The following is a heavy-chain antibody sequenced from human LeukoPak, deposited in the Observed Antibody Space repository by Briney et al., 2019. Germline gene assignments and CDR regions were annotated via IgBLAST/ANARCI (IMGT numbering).Heavy chain of an antibody. CDR1: GFTFSSYA. CDR2: ISGSGGST. J-gene: IGHJ4*02. CDR3: AKDPKAYSSSFDY. D-gene: IGHD6-13*01. V-gene: IGHV3-23*01. Sequence: GWSLSLSCAASGFTFSSYAMSWVRQAPGKGLDWVSAISGSGGSTYYAASVKGRFTISKANSKNTLYLQMNSLRAEATAVYYCAKDPKAYSSSFDYWGQGTLVTVSS.